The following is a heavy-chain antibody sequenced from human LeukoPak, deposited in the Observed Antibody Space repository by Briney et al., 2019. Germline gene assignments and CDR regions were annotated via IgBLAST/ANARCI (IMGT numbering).Heavy chain of an antibody. D-gene: IGHD6-19*01. V-gene: IGHV3-23*01. CDR1: GFTFSSYW. CDR3: AKVKVAGGDY. J-gene: IGHJ4*02. Sequence: GGSLRLSCATSGFTFSSYWMSWVRQAPGKGLEWVSAISGSGGSTYYADSVKGRFTITRDNSKNTLYLQMNSLRAEDTAVYYCAKVKVAGGDYWGQGTLVTVSS. CDR2: ISGSGGST.